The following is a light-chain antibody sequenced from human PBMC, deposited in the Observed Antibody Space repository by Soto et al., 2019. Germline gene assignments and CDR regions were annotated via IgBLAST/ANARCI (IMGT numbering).Light chain of an antibody. CDR3: QQYSSSRT. V-gene: IGKV3-20*01. J-gene: IGKJ1*01. Sequence: ESVLTQSPGTLSLSPGERATLSCMAIQSVSSSYLAWYQQKPGQAPRLLIYGASSRATGIPDRLSGSGSETVFTLTITRLEPEDFAVYYCQQYSSSRTFGQGTKVDIK. CDR1: QSVSSSY. CDR2: GAS.